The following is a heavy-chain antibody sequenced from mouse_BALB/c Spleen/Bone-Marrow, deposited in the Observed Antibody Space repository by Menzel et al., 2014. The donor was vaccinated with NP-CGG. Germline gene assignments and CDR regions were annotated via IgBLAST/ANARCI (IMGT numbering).Heavy chain of an antibody. CDR2: IRNKANGYTT. V-gene: IGHV7-3*02. Sequence: EVKVVESGGGLVQPGGSLRLSCATSGFTFTDYYMSWVRQPPGKALEWLAFIRNKANGYTTEYSASVKGRFTISRDNSQSILYLQMNTLRAEDSATYYCARDMGLLRFGYWGHGTTLTVSS. CDR3: ARDMGLLRFGY. J-gene: IGHJ2*01. CDR1: GFTFTDYY. D-gene: IGHD1-1*01.